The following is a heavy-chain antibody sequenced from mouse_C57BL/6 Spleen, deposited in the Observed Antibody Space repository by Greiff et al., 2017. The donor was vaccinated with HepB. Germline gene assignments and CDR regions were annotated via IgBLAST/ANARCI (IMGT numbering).Heavy chain of an antibody. J-gene: IGHJ1*03. D-gene: IGHD1-1*01. CDR3: ARDGVRDYYGSSYDWYFDV. Sequence: EVKLQESGPGMVKPSQSLSLTCTVTGYSITSGYDWHWIRHFPGNKLEWMGYISYSGSTNYNPSLKSRISITHDTSKNHFFLKLNSVTTEDTATYYCARDGVRDYYGSSYDWYFDVWGTGTTVTVSS. CDR2: ISYSGST. CDR1: GYSITSGYD. V-gene: IGHV3-1*01.